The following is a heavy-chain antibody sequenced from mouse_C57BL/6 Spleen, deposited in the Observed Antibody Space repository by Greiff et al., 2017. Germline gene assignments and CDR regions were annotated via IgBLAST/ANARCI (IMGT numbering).Heavy chain of an antibody. Sequence: EVQLQESGGGLVKPGGSLKLSCAASGFTFSDYGMHWVRQAPEKGLEWVAYISSGSSTIYYADTVKGRFTISRDNAKNTLFLQSTRLRSEDAAMYYCARSYGSSYPSGWGTGTTVTVSS. V-gene: IGHV5-17*01. D-gene: IGHD1-1*01. CDR3: ARSYGSSYPSG. CDR1: GFTFSDYG. CDR2: ISSGSSTI. J-gene: IGHJ1*03.